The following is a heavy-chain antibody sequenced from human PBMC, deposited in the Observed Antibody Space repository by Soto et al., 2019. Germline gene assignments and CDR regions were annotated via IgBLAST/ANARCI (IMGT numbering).Heavy chain of an antibody. V-gene: IGHV3-33*01. Sequence: QVQLVESGGGVVQPGRSLRLSCAASGFTLSSYGMHWVRQAPGKGLEWVAVIWYDGSNKYYADSVKGRFTISRDNSKNTLYLQMNSLRAEDTAVYYCARDGRRIFGVALNWFDPWGQGTLVTVSS. CDR2: IWYDGSNK. J-gene: IGHJ5*02. CDR1: GFTLSSYG. CDR3: ARDGRRIFGVALNWFDP. D-gene: IGHD3-3*01.